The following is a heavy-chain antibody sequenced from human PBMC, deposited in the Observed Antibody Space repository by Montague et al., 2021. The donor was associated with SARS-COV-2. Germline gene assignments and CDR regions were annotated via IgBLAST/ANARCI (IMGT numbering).Heavy chain of an antibody. CDR1: GGSISGYY. J-gene: IGHJ6*02. V-gene: IGHV4-59*01. CDR3: ARLLRSCSNGVCRTYYYYAMDV. D-gene: IGHD2-8*01. Sequence: SETLSLTCTVSGGSISGYYWSWIRQSPGKGLEWIGYIYYSGSTKYNPXXXSRVTVSVDRSKNQVSLKLGSVTPADTAVYYCARLLRSCSNGVCRTYYYYAMDVWGQGTTVTVSS. CDR2: IYYSGST.